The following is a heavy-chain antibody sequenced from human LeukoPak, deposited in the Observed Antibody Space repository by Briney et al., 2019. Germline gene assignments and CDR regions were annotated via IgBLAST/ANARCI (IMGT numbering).Heavy chain of an antibody. CDR3: ARGSLAYCGGDCYCGGAFDI. J-gene: IGHJ3*02. D-gene: IGHD2-21*02. CDR1: GGTFSSYA. V-gene: IGHV1-69*05. Sequence: GSSVKVSCKASGGTFSSYAISWVRQAPGQGLEWMGGIIPIFGTANYAQKFQGRVTITTDESTSTAHMELSSLRSEDTAVYYCARGSLAYCGGDCYCGGAFDIWGQGTMVTVSS. CDR2: IIPIFGTA.